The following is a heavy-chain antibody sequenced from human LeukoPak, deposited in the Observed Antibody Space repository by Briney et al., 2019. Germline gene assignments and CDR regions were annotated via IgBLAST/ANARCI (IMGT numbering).Heavy chain of an antibody. CDR1: GGSFSGYY. J-gene: IGHJ3*02. CDR2: INHSGST. V-gene: IGHV4-34*01. Sequence: SETLSLTCAVYGGSFSGYYWSWIRQPPGKGLEWIGEINHSGSTNYNPSLKSRVTISVATSKNQFSLKLSSVTAADTAVYYCARAWAGDAFDIWGQGTMVTVSS. CDR3: ARAWAGDAFDI. D-gene: IGHD3-10*01.